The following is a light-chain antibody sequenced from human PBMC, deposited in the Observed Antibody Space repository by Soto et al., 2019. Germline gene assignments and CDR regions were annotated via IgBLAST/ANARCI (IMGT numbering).Light chain of an antibody. CDR2: GAS. V-gene: IGKV3-15*01. CDR3: QQYNNWPLT. Sequence: EIVLTQSPATLSLSPGERATLSCRASQSVRSILAWYQQKPGQAPRLLVYGASTRATGIPARFSGSGSGTEFTLTISSLQSEDFAVYYCQQYNNWPLTFGGGTKVDIK. CDR1: QSVRSI. J-gene: IGKJ4*01.